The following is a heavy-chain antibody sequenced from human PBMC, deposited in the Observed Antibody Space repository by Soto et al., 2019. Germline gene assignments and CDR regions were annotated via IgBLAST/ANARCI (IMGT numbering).Heavy chain of an antibody. CDR2: IYYSGST. D-gene: IGHD3-10*01. V-gene: IGHV4-59*01. CDR1: GGSMSSYY. Sequence: QVQLQESGPGLVKPSETLSLTCTVSGGSMSSYYWSWIRQPPGKGLEWIGYIYYSGSTNYNPSLKSRVTMSVDTPKNQFSLKLSSVTAADTAVYYCARRGYGPGFPYYYGMDVCGQGTTVTVSS. CDR3: ARRGYGPGFPYYYGMDV. J-gene: IGHJ6*02.